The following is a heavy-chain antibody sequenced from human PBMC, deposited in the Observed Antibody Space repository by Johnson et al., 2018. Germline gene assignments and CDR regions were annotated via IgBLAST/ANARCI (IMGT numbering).Heavy chain of an antibody. CDR1: GFIFRNYA. J-gene: IGHJ4*02. Sequence: QVQLQESGGGVVQPGRSLRLSCVVSGFIFRNYAMHWVRQAPGKGLEWVAIISFDGNTKYYVDSVKGRFTISSDNSKNTLFLQLNSLRAEDTAVYYCAKSDDYYYSSQYLHFWGQGTLVTVSS. V-gene: IGHV3-30*18. D-gene: IGHD3-22*01. CDR3: AKSDDYYYSSQYLHF. CDR2: ISFDGNTK.